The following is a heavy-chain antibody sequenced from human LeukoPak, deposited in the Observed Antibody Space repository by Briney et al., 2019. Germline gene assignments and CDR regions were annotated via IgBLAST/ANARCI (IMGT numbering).Heavy chain of an antibody. V-gene: IGHV3-74*01. Sequence: GGSLRLSCAASGFTFSTHWMHWVRQTPGKGLVWVSRISPDGSRTAYADSVKGRFTISRDNARDTLYLQLNSLGAEDTAVYYCARVSSLWSFDYWGQETLVTVSS. CDR1: GFTFSTHW. CDR3: ARVSSLWSFDY. CDR2: ISPDGSRT. D-gene: IGHD3-10*01. J-gene: IGHJ4*02.